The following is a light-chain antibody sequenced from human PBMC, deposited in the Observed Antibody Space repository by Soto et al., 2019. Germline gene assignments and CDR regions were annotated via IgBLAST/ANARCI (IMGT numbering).Light chain of an antibody. CDR2: DAS. J-gene: IGKJ4*01. Sequence: EIVLTQSPATLSLSPGERATLSCRASQSVSYFLAWYQQKPGQAPRLLIYDASNRATGIPGRFSGSGSGTDFTLTISSLESEDVAVYYCQPRRNWPLTFGRWTKVEIK. CDR1: QSVSYF. V-gene: IGKV3-11*01. CDR3: QPRRNWPLT.